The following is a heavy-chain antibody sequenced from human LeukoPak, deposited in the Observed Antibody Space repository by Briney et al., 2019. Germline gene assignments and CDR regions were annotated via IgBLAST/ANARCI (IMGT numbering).Heavy chain of an antibody. CDR2: ISGSGGST. D-gene: IGHD3-22*01. CDR3: AKARGDQYYYDSSGYWDY. V-gene: IGHV3-23*01. CDR1: GFTFSSYA. J-gene: IGHJ4*02. Sequence: GGSLRLSCAASGFTFSSYAMSWVRQAPGKGLGWVSAISGSGGSTYYADSVKGRFTISRDNSKNTLYLQMNSLRAEDTAVYYCAKARGDQYYYDSSGYWDYWGQGTLVTVSS.